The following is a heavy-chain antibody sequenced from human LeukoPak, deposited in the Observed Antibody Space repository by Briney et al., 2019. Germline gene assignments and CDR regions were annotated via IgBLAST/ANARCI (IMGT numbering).Heavy chain of an antibody. V-gene: IGHV3-7*01. J-gene: IGHJ4*02. CDR2: IKQDGSEK. CDR3: ARDILGYDILTGYSSLDY. CDR1: GFTFSSYW. Sequence: GGSLRLSCAASGFTFSSYWMSCVRQAPGKGLEWVANIKQDGSEKYYVDSVKGRFTISRDNAKNSLYLQMNSLRAEDTAVYYCARDILGYDILTGYSSLDYWGQGTLVTVSS. D-gene: IGHD3-9*01.